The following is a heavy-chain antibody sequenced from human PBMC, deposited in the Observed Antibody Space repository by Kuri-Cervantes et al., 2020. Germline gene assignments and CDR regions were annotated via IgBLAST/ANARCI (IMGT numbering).Heavy chain of an antibody. CDR2: FDPEDGET. CDR3: ARDLSALRGGSSGGTPHGVD. CDR1: GYTLTELS. V-gene: IGHV1-24*01. D-gene: IGHD1-26*01. Sequence: ASVKVSCKVSGYTLTELSMHWVRQAPGKGLEWMGGFDPEDGETIYAQKFQGRVTMTEDTSTDTAHMELSSLRSEDTAVYYCARDLSALRGGSSGGTPHGVDWGQGTLVTVSS. J-gene: IGHJ4*02.